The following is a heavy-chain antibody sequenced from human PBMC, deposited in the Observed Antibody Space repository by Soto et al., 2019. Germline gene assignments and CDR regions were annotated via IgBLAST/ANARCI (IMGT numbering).Heavy chain of an antibody. Sequence: QLQLQESGPGLVKPSETLSLTCTVSGGSISSSSYYWGWIRQPPGKGLEWIGSIYYSGSTYYNPSLKSRVTIYVDTSKNQFSLKLSSVPAADTAVYYCSHTAMVCGGLDYWGQGTLVTVSS. CDR2: IYYSGST. J-gene: IGHJ4*02. V-gene: IGHV4-39*01. D-gene: IGHD5-18*01. CDR3: SHTAMVCGGLDY. CDR1: GGSISSSSYY.